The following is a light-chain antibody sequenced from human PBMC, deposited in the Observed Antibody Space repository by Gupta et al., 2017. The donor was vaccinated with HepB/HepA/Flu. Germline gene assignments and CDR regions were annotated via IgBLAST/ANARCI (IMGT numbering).Light chain of an antibody. V-gene: IGLV1-44*01. J-gene: IGLJ2*01. CDR2: SNN. CDR1: SSNIGSNT. CDR3: AAWDDSLNAVV. Sequence: QSVLTQPPSASGTPGQRVTISCFGSSSNIGSNTVNWYQQLPGTAPKLLIYSNNQRPSGVPDRFTGSKSGTSASLASSGLQSEDEADYYCAAWDDSLNAVVFGGGTKLTVL.